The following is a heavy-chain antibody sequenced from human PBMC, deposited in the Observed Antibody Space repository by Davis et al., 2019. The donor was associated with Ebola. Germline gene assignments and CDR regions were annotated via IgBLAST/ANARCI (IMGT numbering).Heavy chain of an antibody. V-gene: IGHV6-1*01. CDR2: TYYRSKWYN. Sequence: SQTLSLTCAISGDSVSSYSAAWNWIRQSPSRGLEWLGRTYYRSKWYNDYALSVKSRISINPDTSKNQFSLKLSSVTAADTAVYYCARAVNHYSSSWYLHRFMDVWGQGTTVTVSS. CDR1: GDSVSSYSAA. D-gene: IGHD6-13*01. CDR3: ARAVNHYSSSWYLHRFMDV. J-gene: IGHJ6*02.